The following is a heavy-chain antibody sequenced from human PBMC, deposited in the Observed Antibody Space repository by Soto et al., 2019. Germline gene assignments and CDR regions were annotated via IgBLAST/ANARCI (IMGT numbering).Heavy chain of an antibody. CDR2: ISYDGSNK. Sequence: QVQLVESGGGVVQPGRSLRLSCAASGFTFSSYGMHWVRQAPGKGLEWVAVISYDGSNKYYADSVKGRFTISRDNSKNTLYLQMNSLRAEDTAVYYCAKGSTIGDYWGQGTLVTVSS. CDR1: GFTFSSYG. J-gene: IGHJ4*02. V-gene: IGHV3-30*18. D-gene: IGHD3-16*01. CDR3: AKGSTIGDY.